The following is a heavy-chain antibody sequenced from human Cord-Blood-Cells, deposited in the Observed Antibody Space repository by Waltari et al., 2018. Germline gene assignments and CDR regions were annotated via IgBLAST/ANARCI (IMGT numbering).Heavy chain of an antibody. Sequence: QVQLVQSGVEVKKPGSSVKVSCKASGGTFSRYAISWVRQAPGQGLEWTGGIIPIFGTANYAQKFQGRVTITADESTSTAYMELSSLRSEDTAVYYCARHQTYCSSTSCSNYYYYYYMDVWGKGTTVTVSS. CDR1: GGTFSRYA. J-gene: IGHJ6*03. D-gene: IGHD2-2*01. V-gene: IGHV1-69*01. CDR3: ARHQTYCSSTSCSNYYYYYYMDV. CDR2: IIPIFGTA.